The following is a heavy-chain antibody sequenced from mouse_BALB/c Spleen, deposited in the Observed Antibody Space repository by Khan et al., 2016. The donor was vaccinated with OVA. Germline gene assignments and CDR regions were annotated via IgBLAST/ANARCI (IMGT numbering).Heavy chain of an antibody. CDR2: ISYSGST. CDR3: ARTARIKY. V-gene: IGHV3-2*02. D-gene: IGHD1-2*01. CDR1: GYSITSGYG. Sequence: VQLQESGPGLVKPSPSLSLTCTATGYSITSGYGWNWIRQFPGNKLECMGYISYSGSTNYNPSLKSRTSITRDTSKNQVFLQLNSVTTEDTATYYCARTARIKYWGQGTTLTVSS. J-gene: IGHJ2*01.